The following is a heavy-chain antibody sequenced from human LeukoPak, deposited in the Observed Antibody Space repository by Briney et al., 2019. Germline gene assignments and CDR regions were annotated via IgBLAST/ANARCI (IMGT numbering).Heavy chain of an antibody. CDR2: IYYSGST. D-gene: IGHD6-13*01. V-gene: IGHV4-59*02. Sequence: PSETLSLTCTVSGGSVSSYYWSWIRQPPGKGLEWIGYIYYSGSTNYNPSLKSRVTISVDTSKNQFSLKLTSVTAADTAMYYCVRQSSSYFDYWGQGTLVTVSS. CDR1: GGSVSSYY. J-gene: IGHJ4*02. CDR3: VRQSSSYFDY.